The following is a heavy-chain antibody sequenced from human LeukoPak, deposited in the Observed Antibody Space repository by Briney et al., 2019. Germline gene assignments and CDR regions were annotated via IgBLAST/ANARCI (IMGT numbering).Heavy chain of an antibody. CDR3: ASYDSSGGGMDS. CDR2: ISSSSSYI. D-gene: IGHD3-22*01. J-gene: IGHJ4*02. CDR1: GFTFSSYS. V-gene: IGHV3-21*01. Sequence: GGSLRLSCAASGFTFSSYSMNWVRQAPGKGLEWVSSISSSSSYIYYADSVKGRFTISRDNAKNSLYLQMNSLRAEDTPVYYFASYDSSGGGMDSGGQGPLVPVSS.